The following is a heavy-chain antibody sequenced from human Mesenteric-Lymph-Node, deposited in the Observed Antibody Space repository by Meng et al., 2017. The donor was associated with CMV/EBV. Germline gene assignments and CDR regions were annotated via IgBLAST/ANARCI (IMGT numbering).Heavy chain of an antibody. CDR2: INDEGRSA. CDR3: AGVWGRGPYYYESGVYPLDS. CDR1: GFTFSNYW. Sequence: SCTGSGFTFSNYWMHWVRQAPGKGLVWVSRINDEGRSATYAGFVKGRFTISRDNAKNTLYLQLNSLRVEETAVYYCAGVWGRGPYYYESGVYPLDSWGQGTLVTVSS. V-gene: IGHV3-74*01. J-gene: IGHJ4*02. D-gene: IGHD3-22*01.